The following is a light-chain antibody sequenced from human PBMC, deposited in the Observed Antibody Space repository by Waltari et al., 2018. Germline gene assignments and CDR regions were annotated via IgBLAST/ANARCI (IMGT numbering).Light chain of an antibody. CDR2: DDS. CDR1: NIGSKS. V-gene: IGLV3-21*03. CDR3: QVWDSSSDHPEVV. J-gene: IGLJ2*01. Sequence: SYVLTQPPSVSVAPGKTARITCGGNNIGSKSVHWYQQKPGQAPVLGVYDDSDRHSGIPERFSGCNSGNTATLTISRVEAGDEADYYCQVWDSSSDHPEVVFGGGTKLTVL.